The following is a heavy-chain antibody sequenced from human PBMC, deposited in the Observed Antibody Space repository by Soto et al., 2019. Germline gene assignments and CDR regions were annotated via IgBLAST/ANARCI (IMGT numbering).Heavy chain of an antibody. J-gene: IGHJ4*02. CDR1: GYTFTTYG. CDR2: ISAYNGNT. Sequence: QVQLVQSGAEMKKPGASVKVSCKASGYTFTTYGISWVRQAPGQGLEWMGWISAYNGNTHYAQKLQGRVTMTTDTSTSTAYVELRSLRSDDTAVYYCARELFPSTYDGFDYWGQGTLVTVSS. CDR3: ARELFPSTYDGFDY. D-gene: IGHD5-12*01. V-gene: IGHV1-18*04.